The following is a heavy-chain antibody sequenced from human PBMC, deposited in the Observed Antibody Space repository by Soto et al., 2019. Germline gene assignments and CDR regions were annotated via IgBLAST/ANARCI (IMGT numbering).Heavy chain of an antibody. CDR2: IRSKAYGGTT. CDR1: GFTFGDYA. J-gene: IGHJ6*02. CDR3: TREGSTAMSSRDHYYYGMDV. D-gene: IGHD5-18*01. V-gene: IGHV3-49*03. Sequence: GGSLRLSCTASGFTFGDYAMSWFRQAPGKGLEWVGFIRSKAYGGTTEYAASVKGRFTISRDDSKSIAYLQMNSLKTEDTAVYYCTREGSTAMSSRDHYYYGMDVWGQGTTVTVSS.